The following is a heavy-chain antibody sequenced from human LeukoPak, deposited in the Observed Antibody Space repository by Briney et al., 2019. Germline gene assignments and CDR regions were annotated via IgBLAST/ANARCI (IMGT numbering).Heavy chain of an antibody. CDR1: GFTFDDSA. CDR2: ISWNSGFI. CDR3: AKAVRPPVAGSSAFDI. J-gene: IGHJ3*02. D-gene: IGHD6-19*01. Sequence: GRSLRLSCAASGFTFDDSAMHWVRQRPGKGLEWVSGISWNSGFIAYADSVKGRFTISRDNAKNSLYLQMNSLRAEDMALYYCAKAVRPPVAGSSAFDIWGQGTMVTVSS. V-gene: IGHV3-9*03.